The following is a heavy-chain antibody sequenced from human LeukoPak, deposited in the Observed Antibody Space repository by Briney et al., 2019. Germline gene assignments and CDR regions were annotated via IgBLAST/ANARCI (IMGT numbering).Heavy chain of an antibody. V-gene: IGHV4-59*01. J-gene: IGHJ5*02. Sequence: SETLSLTCTVSGGSISSYYWSWIRQPPGKGLEWIGYIYYSGSTNYNPSLKSRVTISVDTSKNQFSLKLSSVTAADTAVYYCARVGLGTGRRQETWFDPWGQGTLVTVSS. CDR2: IYYSGST. D-gene: IGHD2-8*02. CDR3: ARVGLGTGRRQETWFDP. CDR1: GGSISSYY.